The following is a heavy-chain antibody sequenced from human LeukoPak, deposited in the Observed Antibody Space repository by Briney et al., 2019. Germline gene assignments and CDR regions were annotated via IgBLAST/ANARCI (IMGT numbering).Heavy chain of an antibody. V-gene: IGHV3-48*04. J-gene: IGHJ4*02. CDR1: GFTFSSYS. D-gene: IGHD3-10*01. Sequence: GGSLRLSCAASGFTFSSYSMNWVRQAPGKGLEWVSYISSSSSTIYYADSVKGRFTISRDNAKNSLYLQTNSLRAEDTAVYYCAREAFSGGSGSYFPDYWGQGTLVTVSS. CDR2: ISSSSSTI. CDR3: AREAFSGGSGSYFPDY.